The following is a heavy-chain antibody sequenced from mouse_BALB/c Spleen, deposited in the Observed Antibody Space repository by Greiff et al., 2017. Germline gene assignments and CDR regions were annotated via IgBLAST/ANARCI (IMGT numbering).Heavy chain of an antibody. J-gene: IGHJ3*01. CDR1: GYSITSDYA. D-gene: IGHD2-14*01. Sequence: EVKLMESGPGLVKPSQSLSLTCTVTGYSITSDYAWNWIRQFPGNKLEWMGYISYSGSTSYNPSLKSRISITRDTSKNQFFLQLNSVTTEDTATYYCARSYYRYGTVAYWGQGTLVTVSA. CDR3: ARSYYRYGTVAY. V-gene: IGHV3-2*02. CDR2: ISYSGST.